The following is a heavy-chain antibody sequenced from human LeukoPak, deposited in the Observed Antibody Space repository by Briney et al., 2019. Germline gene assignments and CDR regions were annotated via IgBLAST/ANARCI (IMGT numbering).Heavy chain of an antibody. J-gene: IGHJ5*02. CDR2: IYYSGST. V-gene: IGHV4-59*01. CDR1: GGSISNYY. Sequence: SETLSLTCTVSGGSISNYYWSWIRQPPGKGLEWIGYIYYSGSTNYNPFLKSRVIISVDTSKNQFSLKLTSVTAADTAVYYCARGPGRFGPWGQGTLVTVSS. D-gene: IGHD2-2*01. CDR3: ARGPGRFGP.